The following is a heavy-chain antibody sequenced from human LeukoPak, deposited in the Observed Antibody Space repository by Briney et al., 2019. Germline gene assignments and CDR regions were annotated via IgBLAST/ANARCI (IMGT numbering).Heavy chain of an antibody. CDR1: GGSISSYY. CDR2: IYYSGST. D-gene: IGHD3-3*01. CDR3: ARDRAHYDFWSGYSLGYYGMDV. J-gene: IGHJ6*02. V-gene: IGHV4-59*01. Sequence: NSSETLSLTCTVSGGSISSYYWSWIRQPPGKGLEWIGYIYYSGSTNYNPSLKSRVTISVDTSKNQFSLKLSSVTAADTAVYYCARDRAHYDFWSGYSLGYYGMDVWGQGTTVTVSS.